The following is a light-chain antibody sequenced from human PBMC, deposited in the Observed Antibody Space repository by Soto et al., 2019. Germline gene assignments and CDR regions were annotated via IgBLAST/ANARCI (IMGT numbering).Light chain of an antibody. J-gene: IGKJ1*01. CDR2: DAS. CDR3: QQYNSYSPT. CDR1: QSISSW. Sequence: DIQLTQSPSTMSASVGDRGTITCRSSQSISSWLAWYQQKPGKAPKLLIYDASSLESGVPSRFSGSGSGTEFTLTISSLQPDDFATYCCQQYNSYSPTFGQGTKVDIK. V-gene: IGKV1-5*01.